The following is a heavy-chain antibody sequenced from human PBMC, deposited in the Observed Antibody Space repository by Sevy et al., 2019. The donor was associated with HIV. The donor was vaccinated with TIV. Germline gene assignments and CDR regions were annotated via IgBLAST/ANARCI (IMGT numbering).Heavy chain of an antibody. CDR2: IYYSGST. J-gene: IGHJ5*02. D-gene: IGHD3-10*01. Sequence: SETLSLTCTVSGGSISSYYWSWIRQPPGKGLEWIGYIYYSGSTNYNPSLKSRVTISVDTSKNQFSLKLSSVTAADTAVYYGAGGGGSGSYRLINWFDPWGQGTLVTVSS. CDR1: GGSISSYY. CDR3: AGGGGSGSYRLINWFDP. V-gene: IGHV4-59*13.